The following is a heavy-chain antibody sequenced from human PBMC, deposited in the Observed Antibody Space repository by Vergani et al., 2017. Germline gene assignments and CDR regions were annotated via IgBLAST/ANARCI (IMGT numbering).Heavy chain of an antibody. V-gene: IGHV4-34*01. CDR1: GESFTSYH. D-gene: IGHD4-11*01. CDR2: IDHTGRP. Sequence: QVQLQQWGGGLLKPSETLSLTCVVNGESFTSYHWTWIRQSPGEGLEWVGDIDHTGRPDYNPFLKSRLTMSVDKFRNQFSLTLNSVTATDTAIYFCARVNTETNGHLYYYYYMDVWGQGTAVTVS. J-gene: IGHJ6*03. CDR3: ARVNTETNGHLYYYYYMDV.